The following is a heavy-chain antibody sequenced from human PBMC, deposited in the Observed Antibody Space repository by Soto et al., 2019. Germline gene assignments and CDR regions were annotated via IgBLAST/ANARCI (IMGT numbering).Heavy chain of an antibody. J-gene: IGHJ5*02. CDR3: ARDRLMVREVIGGHWFPP. CDR2: IYYSGST. CDR1: GGSISSGGYY. V-gene: IGHV4-31*03. Sequence: QVQLQESGPGLVKPSQTLSLTCTVSGGSISSGGYYWSWIRQHPGKGLEWIGYIYYSGSTYYNPSLKSRVTISVDTSKNQCSLKLSSVTAAATAVYYWARDRLMVREVIGGHWFPPWGHGTLVTVSS. D-gene: IGHD3-10*01.